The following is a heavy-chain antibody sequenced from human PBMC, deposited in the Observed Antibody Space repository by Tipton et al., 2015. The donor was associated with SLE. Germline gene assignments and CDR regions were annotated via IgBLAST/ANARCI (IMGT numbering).Heavy chain of an antibody. CDR3: ARGIVVVPAANGGGMDV. J-gene: IGHJ6*02. CDR1: GGSISSSSYY. Sequence: TLSLTCTVSGGSISSSSYYWGWIRQPPGKGLEWIGSIYYSGSTYYNPSLKSRVTISVDTSKNQFSLKLSSVTAADTAVYYCARGIVVVPAANGGGMDVWGQGTTVTVSS. V-gene: IGHV4-39*07. CDR2: IYYSGST. D-gene: IGHD2-2*01.